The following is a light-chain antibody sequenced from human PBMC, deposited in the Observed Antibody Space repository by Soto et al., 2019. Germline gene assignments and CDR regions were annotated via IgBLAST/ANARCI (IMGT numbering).Light chain of an antibody. J-gene: IGKJ3*01. CDR2: DAS. CDR1: QDSRNS. Sequence: DVQMTQSPSSLSASVGDRVTITCQASQDSRNSLNRFQQKPGRAPNLLIFDASSLETGFPSRFSGSRSGTDFTFTINSLQPEYCATYYCQQYYAVPPTVGRGTKVDI. CDR3: QQYYAVPPT. V-gene: IGKV1-33*01.